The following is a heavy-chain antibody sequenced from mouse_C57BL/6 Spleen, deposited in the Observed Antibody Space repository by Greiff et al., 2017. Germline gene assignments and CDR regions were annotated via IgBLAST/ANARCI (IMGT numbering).Heavy chain of an antibody. CDR2: ISYDGSN. V-gene: IGHV3-6*01. CDR3: ARDYYYGTYYAMDY. D-gene: IGHD1-1*01. J-gene: IGHJ4*01. CDR1: GYSITSGYY. Sequence: DVQLQESGPGLVKPSQSLSLTCSVTGYSITSGYYWNWIRQFPGNKLEWMGYISYDGSNNYNPSLKNRISITRDTSKNQFFLKLNSVTTEDTATYYCARDYYYGTYYAMDYWGQGTSVTVSS.